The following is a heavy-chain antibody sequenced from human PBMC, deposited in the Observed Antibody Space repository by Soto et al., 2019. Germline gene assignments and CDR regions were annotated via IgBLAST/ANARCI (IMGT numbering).Heavy chain of an antibody. D-gene: IGHD3-22*01. J-gene: IGHJ4*02. Sequence: PGGALRLYCAASGFTFNSYWGNWVRQAPGKGLEWVSSVTSSPSSMFYADSVKGRFTISRDDAKDSLFLQMNSLRADDTAVYYCAREADFASSGYVLDYWGLGTLVTVSS. CDR2: VTSSPSSM. CDR1: GFTFNSYW. CDR3: AREADFASSGYVLDY. V-gene: IGHV3-21*01.